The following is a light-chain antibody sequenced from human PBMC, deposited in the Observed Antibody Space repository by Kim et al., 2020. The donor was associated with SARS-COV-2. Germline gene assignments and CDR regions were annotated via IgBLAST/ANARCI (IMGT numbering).Light chain of an antibody. CDR3: QQYNSYPLP. CDR2: DAS. V-gene: IGKV1-5*01. CDR1: QSISSW. Sequence: ASVGDRVTSTCRASQSISSWLAWYQQKPGKAPKLLIYDASSLESGVPSRFSGSGSGTEFTLTISSLQPDDFATYYCQQYNSYPLPFGQGTRLEIK. J-gene: IGKJ5*01.